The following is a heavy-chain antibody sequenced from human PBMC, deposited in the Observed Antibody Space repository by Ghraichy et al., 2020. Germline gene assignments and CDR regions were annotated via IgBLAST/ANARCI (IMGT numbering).Heavy chain of an antibody. CDR1: GFNFRGYG. Sequence: GGSLRLSCAASGFNFRGYGMHWVRQAPGKGLEWVSLISYDGSNKYYADSVKGRFTISRDNSKNTLFLQMNSLRPEDTAVYYCAKETASARLPSYYYGMDVWGQGTPVTVSS. CDR3: AKETASARLPSYYYGMDV. V-gene: IGHV3-30*18. D-gene: IGHD6-19*01. CDR2: ISYDGSNK. J-gene: IGHJ6*02.